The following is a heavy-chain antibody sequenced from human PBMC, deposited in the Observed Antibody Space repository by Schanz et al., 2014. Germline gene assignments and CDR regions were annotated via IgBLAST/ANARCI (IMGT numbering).Heavy chain of an antibody. V-gene: IGHV3-30*04. CDR3: AKEGSIYWDRSVDY. J-gene: IGHJ4*02. Sequence: QVQLVESGGGVVQPGTSLRLSCAASGFTFRGHAMHWVRQAPGQGLEKVAVTSTDGTKTYYAASVRGRFTISRDNSKNTLYLQMNSLRPEDTAVYYCAKEGSIYWDRSVDYWGQGTLVTVSS. CDR1: GFTFRGHA. CDR2: TSTDGTKT. D-gene: IGHD1-26*01.